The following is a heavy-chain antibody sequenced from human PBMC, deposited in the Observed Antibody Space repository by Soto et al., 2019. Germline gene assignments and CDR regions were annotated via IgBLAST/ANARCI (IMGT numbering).Heavy chain of an antibody. Sequence: SETLSLTCTVSGGSISSYHWSWIRQTPGKGLEWIGYVHYSWGSNYNPSLKSRVAISLDTSKSQFSLKLSSVTAADTAVYYCARYSPELWFGELSWFDPWGQGTLVTVSS. CDR2: VHYSWGS. V-gene: IGHV4-59*08. CDR1: GGSISSYH. CDR3: ARYSPELWFGELSWFDP. D-gene: IGHD3-10*01. J-gene: IGHJ5*02.